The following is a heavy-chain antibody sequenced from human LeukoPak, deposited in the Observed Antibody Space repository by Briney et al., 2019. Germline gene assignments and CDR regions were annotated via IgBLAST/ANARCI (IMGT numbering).Heavy chain of an antibody. CDR3: ARESYTGFDY. D-gene: IGHD3-10*01. Sequence: GRSLRLSRAASGFTFSSYGMHWVRQAPGKGLEWVAVIWYDGSNKYYADSVKGRFTISRDNSKNTLYLQMNSLRAEDTAVYYYARESYTGFDYWGQGTLVTVSS. CDR2: IWYDGSNK. CDR1: GFTFSSYG. J-gene: IGHJ4*02. V-gene: IGHV3-33*01.